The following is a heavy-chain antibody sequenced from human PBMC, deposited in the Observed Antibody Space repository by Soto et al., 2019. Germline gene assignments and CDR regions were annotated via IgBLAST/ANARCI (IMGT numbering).Heavy chain of an antibody. Sequence: LRLSCAASGFTFSLYSMIWVRQAPGKGLEWVSSISSSSTFIYYADSMKGRFTVSRDNAQNSLYLQLNSLRADDTAVYYCVRARSTDSRPDYWGQGTQVTVSS. CDR2: ISSSSTFI. CDR3: VRARSTDSRPDY. D-gene: IGHD3-22*01. CDR1: GFTFSLYS. V-gene: IGHV3-21*01. J-gene: IGHJ4*02.